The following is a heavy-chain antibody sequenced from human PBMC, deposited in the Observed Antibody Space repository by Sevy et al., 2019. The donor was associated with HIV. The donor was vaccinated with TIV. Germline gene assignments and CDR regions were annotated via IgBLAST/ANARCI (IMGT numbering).Heavy chain of an antibody. V-gene: IGHV4-59*08. CDR2: VYYTGGT. Sequence: SETLSLTCTVSGGSINSDHWNWIRQPPGKGLEWIGYVYYTGGTNYNASLKNRVTISVDRTKNQFSLKLTSVTAADTAVYYGARRNDFDIWGQGTMVTVSS. J-gene: IGHJ3*02. CDR1: GGSINSDH. CDR3: ARRNDFDI.